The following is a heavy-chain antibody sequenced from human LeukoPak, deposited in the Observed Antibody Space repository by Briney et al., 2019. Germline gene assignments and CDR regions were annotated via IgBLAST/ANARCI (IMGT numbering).Heavy chain of an antibody. V-gene: IGHV5-51*01. Sequence: PGESLKISCKGSGYDFTNYCIGWVRQMPGTGLEWMGIIYPGDSDTRYSPSFQGQVTLSADKSISTAYLQWNSLKASDTAMYYCARQTAMGRSGGYWGQGTLVTVSS. J-gene: IGHJ4*02. CDR1: GYDFTNYC. CDR3: ARQTAMGRSGGY. D-gene: IGHD2-21*02. CDR2: IYPGDSDT.